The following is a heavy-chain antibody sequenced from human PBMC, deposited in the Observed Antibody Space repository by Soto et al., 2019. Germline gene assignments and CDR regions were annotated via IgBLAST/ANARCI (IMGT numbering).Heavy chain of an antibody. CDR1: GFTFSSYS. J-gene: IGHJ5*02. Sequence: GGSLRLSCAASGFTFSSYSMNWVRQAPGKGLEWVSSISSSSSYIYYADSVKGRFTISRDNAKNSLYLQMNSLRAKDTAVYYCAREETYYYDSSGYFWFDPWGQGTLVTVSS. V-gene: IGHV3-21*01. CDR3: AREETYYYDSSGYFWFDP. CDR2: ISSSSSYI. D-gene: IGHD3-22*01.